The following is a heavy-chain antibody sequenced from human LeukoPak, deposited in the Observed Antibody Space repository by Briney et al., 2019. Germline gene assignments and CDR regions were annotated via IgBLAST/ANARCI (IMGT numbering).Heavy chain of an antibody. CDR3: ARHSSGYYGDAFDI. CDR1: GYTFTSYD. Sequence: ASVKVSCKASGYTFTSYDINWVRQAPGQGLEWMGWMNPNSGNTGYAQKFQGRVTITRNTSISTAYMELSSLRSEDTAVYYCARHSSGYYGDAFDIWGQGTMVTVSS. J-gene: IGHJ3*02. V-gene: IGHV1-8*03. D-gene: IGHD3-22*01. CDR2: MNPNSGNT.